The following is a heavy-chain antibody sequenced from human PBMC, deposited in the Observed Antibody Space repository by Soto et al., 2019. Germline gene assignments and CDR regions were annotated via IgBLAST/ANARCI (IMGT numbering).Heavy chain of an antibody. J-gene: IGHJ5*02. D-gene: IGHD6-25*01. V-gene: IGHV3-74*01. Sequence: GGSLRLSCTPSGFTFNGFWMHWVRQAPGKGLVWVSRINTDGSYTNYADSVKGRFTISRDNAKNTLLLQMNSLRAEDSAVYYCAGLGSSGYVRTWGQGTLVTVSS. CDR1: GFTFNGFW. CDR3: AGLGSSGYVRT. CDR2: INTDGSYT.